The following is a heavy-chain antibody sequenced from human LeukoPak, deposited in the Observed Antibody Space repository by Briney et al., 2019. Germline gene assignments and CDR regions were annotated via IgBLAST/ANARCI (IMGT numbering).Heavy chain of an antibody. CDR3: ATELVGVFET. D-gene: IGHD1-26*01. V-gene: IGHV1-18*01. CDR1: GYTFTSYG. Sequence: ASVKVSCKASGYTFTSYGISWVRQAPGQGLEWMGWISAYNGNTNYAQKFQGRVTMTRDTSISTAYMELSSLRSDDTAVYYCATELVGVFETWGQGTTVTVSS. CDR2: ISAYNGNT. J-gene: IGHJ3*02.